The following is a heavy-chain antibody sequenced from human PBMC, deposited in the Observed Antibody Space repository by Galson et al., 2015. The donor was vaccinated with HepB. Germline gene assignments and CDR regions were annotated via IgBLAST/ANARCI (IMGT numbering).Heavy chain of an antibody. CDR2: INHSGST. D-gene: IGHD1-20*01. Sequence: SETLSLTCAVYGGSFSGYYWSWIRQPPGKGLEWIGEINHSGSTNYNPSLKSRVTISVDTPKNQFSLKLSSVTAADTAVYYCARGRYNWKVGDIWGQGTMVTVSS. V-gene: IGHV4-34*01. CDR3: ARGRYNWKVGDI. J-gene: IGHJ3*02. CDR1: GGSFSGYY.